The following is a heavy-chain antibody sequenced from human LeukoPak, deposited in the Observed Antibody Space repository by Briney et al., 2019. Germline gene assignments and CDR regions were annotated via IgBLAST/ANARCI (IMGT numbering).Heavy chain of an antibody. J-gene: IGHJ5*02. CDR3: YKGPHIVVVPGPNWFDP. V-gene: IGHV3-23*01. CDR1: GSSFSSSA. Sequence: GGSLRLSCAASGSSFSSSAMSCVRQAPGKGLEWVSAISGSGGSTYYADSVKGRFTISRDNSKNTLYLQMNSLRAEDTAVSFYYKGPHIVVVPGPNWFDPWGQGTLVTVSS. D-gene: IGHD2-21*01. CDR2: ISGSGGST.